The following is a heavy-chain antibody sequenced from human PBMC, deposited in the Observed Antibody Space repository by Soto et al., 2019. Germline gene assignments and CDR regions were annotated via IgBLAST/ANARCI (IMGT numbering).Heavy chain of an antibody. CDR3: ARGVLH. Sequence: QVQLQESGPGLVQPSQTLSLTCTVSGGSISSGGYYWSWIRQHPGTGLEWIGHISYSGSTYYNTSLKSLVTISVDTSRSQFSRIVNSVTAAGSAVYYCARGVLHCGQGTLVTVSS. CDR1: GGSISSGGYY. J-gene: IGHJ4*01. CDR2: ISYSGST. V-gene: IGHV4-31*01.